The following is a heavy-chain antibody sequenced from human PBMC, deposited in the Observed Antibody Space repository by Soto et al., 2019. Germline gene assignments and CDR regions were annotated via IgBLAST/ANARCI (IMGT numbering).Heavy chain of an antibody. CDR3: ARGTRSAGPSRVLGGGMDV. CDR1: GGSISSGGYY. CDR2: IYYSGST. D-gene: IGHD3-10*01. V-gene: IGHV4-31*03. Sequence: PSETLSLTCTVSGGSISSGGYYWSWIRQHPGKGLEWIGYIYYSGSTYYNPSLKSRVTISVDTSKNQFSLKLSSVTAADTAVYYCARGTRSAGPSRVLGGGMDVWGQGTTVTVSS. J-gene: IGHJ6*02.